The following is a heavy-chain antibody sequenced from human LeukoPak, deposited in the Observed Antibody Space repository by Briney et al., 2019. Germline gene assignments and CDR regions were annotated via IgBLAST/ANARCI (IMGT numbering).Heavy chain of an antibody. CDR2: ISYDGSNK. Sequence: GGSLRLSCAASGFTFSSYAMHWVRQAPGKGLEWVAVISYDGSNKYYADSVKGRFTISRDNSKNTLYLQMNSLRAEDTAVYYCARGNELRLLWFGEDIDAFDIWGQGTMVTVSS. D-gene: IGHD3-10*01. V-gene: IGHV3-30-3*01. CDR1: GFTFSSYA. J-gene: IGHJ3*02. CDR3: ARGNELRLLWFGEDIDAFDI.